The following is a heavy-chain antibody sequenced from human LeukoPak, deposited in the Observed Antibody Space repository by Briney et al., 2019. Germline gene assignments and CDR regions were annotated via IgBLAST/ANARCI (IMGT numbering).Heavy chain of an antibody. CDR3: ARGRESHYDFWSGPLDY. Sequence: SVKVSCKASGGTFSSYAISWVRQAPGQGLEWMGRIIPILGIANYAQKFQGRVTITADKSTSTAYMELSSLRSEDTAVYYCARGRESHYDFWSGPLDYWGQGTLVTVSS. V-gene: IGHV1-69*04. CDR2: IIPILGIA. D-gene: IGHD3-3*01. CDR1: GGTFSSYA. J-gene: IGHJ4*02.